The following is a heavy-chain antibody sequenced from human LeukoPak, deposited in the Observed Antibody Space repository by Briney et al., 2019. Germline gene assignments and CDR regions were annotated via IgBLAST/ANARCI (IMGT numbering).Heavy chain of an antibody. CDR3: ARGLTGFWSGYSNWFDP. CDR2: IKQDGSEK. Sequence: GGSLRLSCAASGFTFSSYWMSWVRQAPGKGLEWVANIKQDGSEKYYVDSVKGRFTISRDNAKNSLYLQMNGLRAEDTAVYYCARGLTGFWSGYSNWFDPWGQGTLVTVSS. D-gene: IGHD3-3*01. V-gene: IGHV3-7*01. J-gene: IGHJ5*02. CDR1: GFTFSSYW.